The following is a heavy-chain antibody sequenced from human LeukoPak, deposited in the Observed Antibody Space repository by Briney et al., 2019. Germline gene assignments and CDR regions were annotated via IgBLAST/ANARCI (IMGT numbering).Heavy chain of an antibody. CDR2: ISNGSGNR. D-gene: IGHD1-26*01. Sequence: PGGSLRLSCVASEFTFSSYSMIWVRKAPGKGLEWISYISNGSGNRYYADSVKGRFTISRDNAKNLLYLQMNNLRADDTAVYYCARAAKWEFYHYYMDVWGKGTTVAVS. J-gene: IGHJ6*03. CDR3: ARAAKWEFYHYYMDV. V-gene: IGHV3-48*01. CDR1: EFTFSSYS.